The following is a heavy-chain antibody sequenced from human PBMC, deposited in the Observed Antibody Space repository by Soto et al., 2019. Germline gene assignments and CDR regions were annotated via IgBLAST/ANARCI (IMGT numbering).Heavy chain of an antibody. V-gene: IGHV4-34*01. J-gene: IGHJ5*02. CDR3: ERDGFCTSTTCRVGNWFDP. D-gene: IGHD2-2*01. Sequence: ETLSLTCFVYGGSFSGYYWSWIRQSPGKGLEWIGGINHRGSTNYNPSLESRVTISVDTSKNQFSLKLPSVTAADTAMYYCERDGFCTSTTCRVGNWFDPWGQGTLVTVYS. CDR1: GGSFSGYY. CDR2: INHRGST.